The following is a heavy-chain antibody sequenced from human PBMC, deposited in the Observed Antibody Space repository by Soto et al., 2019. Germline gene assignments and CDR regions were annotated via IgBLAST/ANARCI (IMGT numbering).Heavy chain of an antibody. CDR3: ARDLYYYGSGSYYNGY. Sequence: EVQLVESGGGLVQPGGSLRLSCAASGFTFSSYSMNWVRQAPGKGLEWVSYISSSSSTIYYADSVKGRFTISRDNAKNSLYLQMNSLRAEDTAVYYCARDLYYYGSGSYYNGYWGQGTLVTVSS. V-gene: IGHV3-48*01. J-gene: IGHJ4*02. CDR1: GFTFSSYS. D-gene: IGHD3-10*01. CDR2: ISSSSSTI.